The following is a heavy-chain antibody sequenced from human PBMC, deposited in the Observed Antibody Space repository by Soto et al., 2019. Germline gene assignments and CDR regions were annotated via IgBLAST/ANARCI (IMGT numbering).Heavy chain of an antibody. Sequence: QVQLVQSGAEVKKPGSSVKVSCKASGGTFSSYTISWVRQAPGQGLEWMGRIIPILGIANYAQKFQGRVTITADKSTSTAYMELRSLRSEDTAVYYCARARAEHITGTTPLFDPWGQGTLVTVSS. J-gene: IGHJ5*02. CDR3: ARARAEHITGTTPLFDP. CDR1: GGTFSSYT. V-gene: IGHV1-69*02. D-gene: IGHD1-20*01. CDR2: IIPILGIA.